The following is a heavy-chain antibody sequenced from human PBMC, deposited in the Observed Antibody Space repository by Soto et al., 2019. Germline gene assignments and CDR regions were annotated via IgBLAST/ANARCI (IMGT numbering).Heavy chain of an antibody. CDR3: ARGYCSSTSCDYYYGMDV. CDR2: ISAYNGNT. Sequence: PSVKVSCKASGYTFTSYGISWVRQAPGQGLEWMGWISAYNGNTNYAQKLQGRVTMTTDTSTSTAYMELSSLRSEDTAVYYCARGYCSSTSCDYYYGMDVWGQGTTVTV. CDR1: GYTFTSYG. J-gene: IGHJ6*02. D-gene: IGHD2-2*01. V-gene: IGHV1-18*01.